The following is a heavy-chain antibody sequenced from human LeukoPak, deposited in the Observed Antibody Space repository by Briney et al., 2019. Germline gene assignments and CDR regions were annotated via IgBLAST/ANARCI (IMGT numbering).Heavy chain of an antibody. D-gene: IGHD4-17*01. Sequence: GGSLRLSCAAPGFTFSIYWMYWVRQAPGKGLVWVSRMNPDGSSTTYADSVKGRFTISRDNAKKMLYLEMNSLRVEDTAVYYCGRGKATVTDWGQGTLVTVSS. V-gene: IGHV3-74*01. CDR3: GRGKATVTD. J-gene: IGHJ4*02. CDR2: MNPDGSST. CDR1: GFTFSIYW.